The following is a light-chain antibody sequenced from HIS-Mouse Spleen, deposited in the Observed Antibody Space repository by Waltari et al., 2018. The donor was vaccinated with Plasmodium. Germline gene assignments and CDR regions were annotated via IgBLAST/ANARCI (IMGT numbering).Light chain of an antibody. CDR2: GAS. J-gene: IGKJ1*01. Sequence: EIVMTQSPATLSVSPGDRATLSCRASQSVSSNLAWYQQTPGQAPRLLIYGASTRATGIPARFSGSGSGTEFTLTISSLQSEDFAVDYCQQYNNWPAWTFGQGTKVEIK. CDR3: QQYNNWPAWT. V-gene: IGKV3-15*01. CDR1: QSVSSN.